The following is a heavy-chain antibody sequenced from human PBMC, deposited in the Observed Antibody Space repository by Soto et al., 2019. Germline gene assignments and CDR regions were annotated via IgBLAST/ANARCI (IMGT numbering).Heavy chain of an antibody. CDR2: TYYRSKWYN. D-gene: IGHD6-13*01. Sequence: PSQTLSLTCAISGESVSSNSAAWNWIRQSPSRGLEWLGRTYYRSKWYNDYAVSVKSRITINPDTSKNQFSLQLNSVTPEDTAVYYCAREGARWAAAGTRSWFDPWGQGTLVTVSS. CDR3: AREGARWAAAGTRSWFDP. V-gene: IGHV6-1*01. J-gene: IGHJ5*02. CDR1: GESVSSNSAA.